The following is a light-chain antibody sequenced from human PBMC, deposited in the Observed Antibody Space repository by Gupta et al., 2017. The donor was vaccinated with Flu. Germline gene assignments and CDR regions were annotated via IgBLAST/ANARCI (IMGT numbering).Light chain of an antibody. CDR1: QTIKTF. CDR3: QQTYTTDT. Sequence: SPSSLSASVGDRVTITCRASQTIKTFLNWFQQKPGKAPRLLIYETSTLPSGVPSRFSGSGSGTDFTLTISGVQPEDVATYFCQQTYTTDTFGQGTKLEMK. J-gene: IGKJ2*01. V-gene: IGKV1-39*01. CDR2: ETS.